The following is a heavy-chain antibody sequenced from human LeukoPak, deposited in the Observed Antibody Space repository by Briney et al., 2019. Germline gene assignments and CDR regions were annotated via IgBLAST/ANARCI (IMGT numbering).Heavy chain of an antibody. D-gene: IGHD3-22*01. CDR3: ARGQTYYYDSSGYYYGPALDY. V-gene: IGHV4-30-2*01. Sequence: SETLSLTCAVSGDSISSGGYSWSWIRQPPGKGLEWIGYIYHSGSTYYNPSLKSRVTISVDRSKNQFSLKLSSVTAADTAVYYCARGQTYYYDSSGYYYGPALDYWGQGTLVTVSS. CDR2: IYHSGST. CDR1: GDSISSGGYS. J-gene: IGHJ4*02.